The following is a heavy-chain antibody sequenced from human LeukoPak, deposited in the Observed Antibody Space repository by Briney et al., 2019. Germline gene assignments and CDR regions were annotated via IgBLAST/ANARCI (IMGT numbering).Heavy chain of an antibody. Sequence: PGGSLRLSCSASGFVFTIYTMYWVRQAPGKGLEWVAIVWYDGKNKFYGDSVKGRFTISRDNSKNTVDLQMNSLRVEDTAVYYCAKRGTRATHGMDVWGRGTTVTVSS. D-gene: IGHD3-16*01. J-gene: IGHJ6*02. V-gene: IGHV3-33*06. CDR3: AKRGTRATHGMDV. CDR2: VWYDGKNK. CDR1: GFVFTIYT.